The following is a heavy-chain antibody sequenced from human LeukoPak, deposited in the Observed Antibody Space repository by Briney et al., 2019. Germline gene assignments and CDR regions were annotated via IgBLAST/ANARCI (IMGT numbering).Heavy chain of an antibody. V-gene: IGHV1-69*05. CDR1: GGTFSSYA. D-gene: IGHD6-13*01. CDR2: IIPIFGTA. Sequence: SVKVSCKASGGTFSSYAISWVRQAPGHGLEWMGRIIPIFGTANYAQKFQGRVTITTDESTSTAYMELSSLRSEDTAVYYCARSSSSQQLVPRYFDYWGQGTLVTVSS. CDR3: ARSSSSQQLVPRYFDY. J-gene: IGHJ4*02.